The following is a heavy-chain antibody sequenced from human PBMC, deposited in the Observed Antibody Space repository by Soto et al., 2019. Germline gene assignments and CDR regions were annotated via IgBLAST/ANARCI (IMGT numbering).Heavy chain of an antibody. CDR1: GYSFTSYW. V-gene: IGHV5-51*01. CDR2: VYPGDSDT. Sequence: PGEALKISCKGSGYSFTSYWIGWVRQMPGKGLEWMGIVYPGDSDTRYSPSFQGQVTISADKSISTAYLQWSSLKASDTAMYYCARRLYCSGGSCSSYYYYGMDVWGQGPTVTVPS. D-gene: IGHD2-15*01. CDR3: ARRLYCSGGSCSSYYYYGMDV. J-gene: IGHJ6*02.